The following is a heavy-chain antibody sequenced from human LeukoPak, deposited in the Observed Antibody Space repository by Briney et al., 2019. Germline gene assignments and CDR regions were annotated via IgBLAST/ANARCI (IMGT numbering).Heavy chain of an antibody. CDR3: ARGPIAVAGNASWDY. V-gene: IGHV1-69*05. J-gene: IGHJ4*02. CDR1: GGTFSSYA. Sequence: SVKVSCKASGGTFSSYAISWVRQAPGQGLEWMGRIIPIFGTANYAQKFQGRVTITTDESTSTAYMELSSLRSEDTAVYYCARGPIAVAGNASWDYWGQETLVTVSS. D-gene: IGHD6-19*01. CDR2: IIPIFGTA.